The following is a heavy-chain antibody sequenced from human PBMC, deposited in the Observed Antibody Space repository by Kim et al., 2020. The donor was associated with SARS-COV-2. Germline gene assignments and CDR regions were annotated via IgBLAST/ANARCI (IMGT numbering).Heavy chain of an antibody. D-gene: IGHD6-19*01. V-gene: IGHV3-49*04. J-gene: IGHJ6*02. CDR1: GFTFSDYA. CDR3: TRTGISSGWYPPYYYYGMDV. CDR2: IRSKTDGGTT. Sequence: GGSLRLSCAASGFTFSDYAMGWVRQAPGKGLEWVGFIRSKTDGGTTEYAAPVKGRFTISRDDSKSIVYLQMNSLKTEDTAVYYCTRTGISSGWYPPYYYYGMDVCGQGTTVTLSS.